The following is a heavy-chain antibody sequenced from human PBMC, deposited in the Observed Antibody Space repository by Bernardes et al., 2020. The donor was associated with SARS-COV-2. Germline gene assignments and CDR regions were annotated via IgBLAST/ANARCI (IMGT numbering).Heavy chain of an antibody. Sequence: SGPTLLKPTETLTLTCTVSGISLSHARMGVSWIRQPPGKALEWLAHIFSSDEKSYSTSLKSRLTISKDTSRGQVVLTMTNMDPVDTATYYCARIIDCSSSSCYNDAFDIWGQGTLVTVSS. V-gene: IGHV2-26*01. J-gene: IGHJ3*02. CDR1: GISLSHARMG. CDR3: ARIIDCSSSSCYNDAFDI. D-gene: IGHD2-2*01. CDR2: IFSSDEK.